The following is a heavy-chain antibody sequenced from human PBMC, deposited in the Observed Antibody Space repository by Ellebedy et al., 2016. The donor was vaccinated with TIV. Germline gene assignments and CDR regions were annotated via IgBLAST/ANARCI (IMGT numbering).Heavy chain of an antibody. CDR1: GFTFRNYA. D-gene: IGHD1-7*01. CDR2: ITSSGDNT. CDR3: AKLPVAYNWNYADDS. Sequence: GESLKISCAASGFTFRNYAMSWVRQAPGKGLEWISSITSSGDNTDYADSVKGRFTLSRDNSKNTLYLQMSSLRAEDTDVYYCAKLPVAYNWNYADDSWGQGTLVTVSS. J-gene: IGHJ5*01. V-gene: IGHV3-23*01.